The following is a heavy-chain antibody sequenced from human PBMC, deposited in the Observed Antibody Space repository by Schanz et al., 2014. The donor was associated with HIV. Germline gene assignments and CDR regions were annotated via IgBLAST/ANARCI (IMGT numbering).Heavy chain of an antibody. J-gene: IGHJ6*02. V-gene: IGHV3-43*01. CDR1: GFTFTDYS. Sequence: EVHLVESGGVVVQPGGSLRLACVVSGFTFTDYSLHWVRQVPGKGLEWLSVISSDGGHSYYADSVKGRFTISRDNSKNTLYLQMNSLRAEDTAVYYCAKDLGSSGWYENYYGMDVWGQGTTVTVSS. CDR2: ISSDGGHS. CDR3: AKDLGSSGWYENYYGMDV. D-gene: IGHD6-19*01.